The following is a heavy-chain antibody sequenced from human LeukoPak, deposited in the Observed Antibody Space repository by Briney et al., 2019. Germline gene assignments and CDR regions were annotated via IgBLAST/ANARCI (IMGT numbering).Heavy chain of an antibody. CDR1: GFNFGNSA. Sequence: GGSLRLSCAASGFNFGNSAMTWVRQAPGKGLEWVSGISGGSTYYADSVKGRFTISRDSSRSTLFLQMNSLRAEDTAVYYCARGHYGDYAWGQGTLVTVSS. D-gene: IGHD4-17*01. CDR2: ISGGST. V-gene: IGHV3-23*01. CDR3: ARGHYGDYA. J-gene: IGHJ5*02.